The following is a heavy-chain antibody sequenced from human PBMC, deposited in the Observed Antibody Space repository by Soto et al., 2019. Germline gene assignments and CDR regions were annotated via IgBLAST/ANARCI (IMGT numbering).Heavy chain of an antibody. D-gene: IGHD6-13*01. CDR3: ARSRIEAAGTVYH. V-gene: IGHV4-59*08. J-gene: IGHJ5*02. CDR2: IYYSGST. CDR1: GGSISSYY. Sequence: PSETLSLTCTVSGGSISSYYWSWIRQPPGKGLEWIGYIYYSGSTNYNPSLKSRVTISVDTSKNQFSLKLSSVTAADTAVYHCARSRIEAAGTVYHWGQGTLVTVSS.